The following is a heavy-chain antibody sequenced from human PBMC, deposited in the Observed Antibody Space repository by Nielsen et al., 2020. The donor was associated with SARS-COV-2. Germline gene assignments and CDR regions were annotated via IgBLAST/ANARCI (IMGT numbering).Heavy chain of an antibody. V-gene: IGHV4-30-4*01. J-gene: IGHJ6*02. Sequence: SETLSLTCTVSGGSISSGDYYWSWIRPPPGKGLEWIGYIYYSGSTYYNPSLKSRVTISVDTSKNQFSLKLSSVTAADTAVYYCARDHRYSYGPRYYYYGMDVWGQGTTVTVSS. D-gene: IGHD5-18*01. CDR3: ARDHRYSYGPRYYYYGMDV. CDR1: GGSISSGDYY. CDR2: IYYSGST.